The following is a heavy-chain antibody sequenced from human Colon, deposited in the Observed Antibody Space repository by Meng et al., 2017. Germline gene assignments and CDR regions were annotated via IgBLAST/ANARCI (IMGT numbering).Heavy chain of an antibody. D-gene: IGHD3-16*01. V-gene: IGHV3-74*01. Sequence: GESLKISCAGSGFTFSRFWMHWVRQAPGKGLVWVSRINPGGTTTNYADSVKGRFTISRDNAKNTLYLQMNSLRAEDTALYYCGRDSFGPEDDWGQGTLVTVSS. J-gene: IGHJ4*02. CDR1: GFTFSRFW. CDR3: GRDSFGPEDD. CDR2: INPGGTTT.